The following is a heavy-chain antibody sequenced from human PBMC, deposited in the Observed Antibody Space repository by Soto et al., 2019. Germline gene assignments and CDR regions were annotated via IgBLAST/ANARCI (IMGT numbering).Heavy chain of an antibody. Sequence: QVQLQESGPGLVKPSQTLSLTCTVSGGSISSGDYYWSWIRQPPGKGLEWIGYIYYSGSTYYNPSLKSRVTISVDTSKNQFSLKLSSVTAADTAVYYCARETIRSRITPHQLNDYWGQGTLVTVSS. D-gene: IGHD5-12*01. J-gene: IGHJ4*02. CDR2: IYYSGST. CDR3: ARETIRSRITPHQLNDY. CDR1: GGSISSGDYY. V-gene: IGHV4-30-4*01.